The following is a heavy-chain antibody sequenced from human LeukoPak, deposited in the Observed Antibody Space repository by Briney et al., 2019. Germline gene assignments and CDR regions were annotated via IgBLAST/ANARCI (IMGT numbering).Heavy chain of an antibody. CDR1: GFIFSSHA. V-gene: IGHV3-23*01. D-gene: IGHD2-2*01. CDR3: AKAPLGYCNSPSCQRPLDY. CDR2: VSGSGSYT. Sequence: GGSLRLSCAASGFIFSSHAMSSVRQAPGKGLEWVSVVSGSGSYTDYADSVKGRFPISRDNSKNTLYLQMNSLRSEDTAIYYCAKAPLGYCNSPSCQRPLDYWGQGTLVTVSS. J-gene: IGHJ4*02.